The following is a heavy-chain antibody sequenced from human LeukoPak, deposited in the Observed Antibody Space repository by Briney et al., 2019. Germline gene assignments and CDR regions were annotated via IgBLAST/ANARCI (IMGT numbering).Heavy chain of an antibody. V-gene: IGHV3-53*01. CDR2: IYSGGST. D-gene: IGHD5-18*01. CDR3: ARESGYSYGYYFDH. CDR1: GFTVSSNY. J-gene: IGHJ4*02. Sequence: GGSLRLSCAASGFTVSSNYMSWVRQAPGKGLEWVSVIYSGGSTYYADSVKGRFTISRDNSKNTLYLQMNSLRAEDTAVYYCARESGYSYGYYFDHWGQGTLVTVSS.